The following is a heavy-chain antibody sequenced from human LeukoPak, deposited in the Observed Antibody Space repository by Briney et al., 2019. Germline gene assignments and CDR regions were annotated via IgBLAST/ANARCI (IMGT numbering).Heavy chain of an antibody. Sequence: SETLSFNCTVTGGTISNYYWSWIRPPAGQGLEWIGRIYTSGSPNYNPSLKSRVTMSVDTSKNQFSLKLTSVTAADTAVYYCARETSQKGAHYMDVWGKGTTITISS. V-gene: IGHV4-4*07. J-gene: IGHJ6*03. CDR2: IYTSGSP. CDR1: GGTISNYY. CDR3: ARETSQKGAHYMDV. D-gene: IGHD3-16*01.